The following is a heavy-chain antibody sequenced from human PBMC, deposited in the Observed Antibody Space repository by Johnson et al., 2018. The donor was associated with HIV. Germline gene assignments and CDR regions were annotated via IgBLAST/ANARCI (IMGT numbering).Heavy chain of an antibody. V-gene: IGHV3-15*05. CDR2: IQSKTDGGTT. Sequence: VQLVESGGGLVQPGGSLRLSCVGSGFTFSNAWMSWVRQAPGKGLEWVGRIQSKTDGGTTDYAAPVKGRFTISRDNAKNSLYLQMNSLRAEDTALYYCHVVGAFDIWGHGTMVTVSS. D-gene: IGHD3-22*01. J-gene: IGHJ3*02. CDR3: HVVGAFDI. CDR1: GFTFSNAW.